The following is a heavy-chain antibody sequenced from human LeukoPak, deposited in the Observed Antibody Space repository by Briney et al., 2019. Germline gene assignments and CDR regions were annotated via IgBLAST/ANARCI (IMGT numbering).Heavy chain of an antibody. V-gene: IGHV3-11*04. D-gene: IGHD3-16*02. J-gene: IGHJ4*02. Sequence: GGSLRLSCTASGFTFGDYGMSWVRQAPGKGLEWVSYISSSGSTIYYADSVKGRFTISRDNAKNSLYLQMNSLRAEDTAVYYCARDGSRLGELSLHWGQGTLVTVSS. CDR2: ISSSGSTI. CDR1: GFTFGDYG. CDR3: ARDGSRLGELSLH.